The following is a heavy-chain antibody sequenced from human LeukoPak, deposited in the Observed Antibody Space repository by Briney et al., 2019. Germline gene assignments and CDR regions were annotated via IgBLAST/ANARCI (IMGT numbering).Heavy chain of an antibody. D-gene: IGHD2-2*01. CDR3: ARFRNGVVPAARGLFDY. V-gene: IGHV4-34*01. J-gene: IGHJ4*02. CDR2: INHSGST. CDR1: GGSFSGYY. Sequence: PETLSLTCAVYGGSFSGYYWSWIRQPPAKGLEWIGEINHSGSTNYNPPLKSPVTIPVDTSKNQFSLKLSSVTAADTAVYYCARFRNGVVPAARGLFDYWGQGTLVTVSS.